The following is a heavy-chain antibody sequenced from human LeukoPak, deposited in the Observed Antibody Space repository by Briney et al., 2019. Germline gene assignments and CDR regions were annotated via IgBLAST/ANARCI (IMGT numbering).Heavy chain of an antibody. CDR1: GYSFTSSW. J-gene: IGHJ4*02. V-gene: IGHV5-51*01. CDR3: ARHATPGGV. D-gene: IGHD3-10*01. Sequence: GESLKISCKGSGYSFTSSWIGWVRQMPGKGLEWMGIIFPSDSVTRYSPSFQGQVTISADKSITTAYLQWSSLRASDSAMYYCARHATPGGVWGQGTLVTVSS. CDR2: IFPSDSVT.